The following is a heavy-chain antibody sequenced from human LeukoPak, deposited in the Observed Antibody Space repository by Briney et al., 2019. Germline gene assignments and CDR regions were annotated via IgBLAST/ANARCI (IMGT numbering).Heavy chain of an antibody. D-gene: IGHD3-22*01. CDR2: ISGSGNYT. J-gene: IGHJ4*02. CDR3: AKDFDSLYNYESSGHHVASY. V-gene: IGHV3-23*01. Sequence: RPGGSLRLSCAASGFTFNTYVLTWVRQAPGKGLEWVSAISGSGNYTYYADSVKGRFTISRDNSKNTLYLQMNNLRAEDTAVYYRAKDFDSLYNYESSGHHVASYWGQGTLVTVSS. CDR1: GFTFNTYV.